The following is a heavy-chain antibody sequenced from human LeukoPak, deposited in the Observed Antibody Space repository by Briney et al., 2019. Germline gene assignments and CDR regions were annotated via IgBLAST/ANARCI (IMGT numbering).Heavy chain of an antibody. Sequence: ASETLSLTCTVSGGSISSYYWSWIRQPPGKGLEWIGYIYYSGSTNYNPSLKSRVTISVDTSKNQFSLKLSSVTAADTAVYYCARDLRGNYGPWGQGTLVTVSS. J-gene: IGHJ5*02. V-gene: IGHV4-59*01. CDR1: GGSISSYY. D-gene: IGHD3-10*01. CDR2: IYYSGST. CDR3: ARDLRGNYGP.